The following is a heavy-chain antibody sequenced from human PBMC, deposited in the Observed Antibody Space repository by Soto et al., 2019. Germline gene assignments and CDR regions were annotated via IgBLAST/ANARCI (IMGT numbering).Heavy chain of an antibody. J-gene: IGHJ1*01. CDR3: AIPIIPGTSFLFQN. CDR1: GFTFSSYS. Sequence: PGGSLRLSCAASGFTFSSYSMNWVRQAPGKGLEWVSSISSSSSSYIYYADSVKGRFTISRDNAKNSLYLQMNSLRAEDTAVYYCAIPIIPGTSFLFQNWGQGTLVTLSS. CDR2: ISSSSSSYI. D-gene: IGHD1-20*01. V-gene: IGHV3-21*01.